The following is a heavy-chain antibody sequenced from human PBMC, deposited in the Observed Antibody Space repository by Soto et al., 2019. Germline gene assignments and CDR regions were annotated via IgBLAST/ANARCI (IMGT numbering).Heavy chain of an antibody. J-gene: IGHJ4*02. CDR2: INTAKDTT. V-gene: IGHV1-3*04. D-gene: IGHD6-13*01. CDR1: GYTSTSYA. CDR3: ARGSSWSYFDY. Sequence: QVQLVQSGAEVKKPGASVKVSCKASGYTSTSYAIHWVRQAPGQRLEWMGWINTAKDTTKYSQKFQGRVTITRDTSTTIIYMELSSLRSEDTAVYYCARGSSWSYFDYWGQGTLVTVSS.